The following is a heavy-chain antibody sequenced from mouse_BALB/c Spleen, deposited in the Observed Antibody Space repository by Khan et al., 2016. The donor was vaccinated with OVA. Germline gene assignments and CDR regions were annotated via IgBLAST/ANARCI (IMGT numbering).Heavy chain of an antibody. CDR3: ARAYYRYDGYYAMDY. Sequence: VQLQESGPGLVAPSQSLSITCSVSGFSLSRYNIHWVRQPPGKGLEWLGMIWGGGGTDYNSTLKSRLSISKDNSESQVFLKMNSLQTDDTAMYYCARAYYRYDGYYAMDYWGQGTSGTVSS. CDR1: GFSLSRYN. V-gene: IGHV2-6-4*01. CDR2: IWGGGGT. J-gene: IGHJ4*01. D-gene: IGHD2-14*01.